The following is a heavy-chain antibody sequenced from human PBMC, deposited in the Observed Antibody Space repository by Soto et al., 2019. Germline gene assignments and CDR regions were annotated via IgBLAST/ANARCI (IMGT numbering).Heavy chain of an antibody. J-gene: IGHJ5*02. Sequence: GSLRLSCAASGFTFSTYAMNWVRQAPGKGLEWVSGISGSGDSTYYADSVKGRFTVSRDNSKNTLYLQMNSLRAEDTAVYYCARGGWFDPRGQGTQVTVSS. CDR2: ISGSGDST. V-gene: IGHV3-23*01. CDR1: GFTFSTYA. CDR3: ARGGWFDP. D-gene: IGHD3-16*01.